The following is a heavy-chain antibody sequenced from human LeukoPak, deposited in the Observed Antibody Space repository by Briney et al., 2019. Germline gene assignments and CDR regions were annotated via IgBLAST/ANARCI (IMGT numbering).Heavy chain of an antibody. CDR2: ISWNGGTI. CDR3: AKDAHRRKYYYYYMDV. Sequence: PGGSLRLSCAASGFTFDDYAMHWVRQAPGKGLEWVSGISWNGGTIGYADSVKGRFTISRDNAKNSLYLQMNSLRAEDTALYCCAKDAHRRKYYYYYMDVWGKGTTVTISS. V-gene: IGHV3-9*01. J-gene: IGHJ6*03. CDR1: GFTFDDYA.